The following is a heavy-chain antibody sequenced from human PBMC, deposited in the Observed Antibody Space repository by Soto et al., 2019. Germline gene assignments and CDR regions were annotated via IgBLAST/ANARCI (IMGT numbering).Heavy chain of an antibody. CDR2: ISSSSSTI. J-gene: IGHJ6*02. CDR1: GFTFSSYS. D-gene: IGHD6-19*01. Sequence: EVQLVESGGGLVQPGGSLRLSCAASGFTFSSYSMNWVRQAPGKGLEWVSYISSSSSTIYYADSVKGRFTISRDNAMNSLYLQMNSLRDEDTAVYYCARTGYSSGWYDHYYYGMDVWGQGTTVTVSS. V-gene: IGHV3-48*02. CDR3: ARTGYSSGWYDHYYYGMDV.